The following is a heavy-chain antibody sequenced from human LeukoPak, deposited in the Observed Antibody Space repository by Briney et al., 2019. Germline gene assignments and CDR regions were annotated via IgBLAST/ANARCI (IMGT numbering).Heavy chain of an antibody. CDR1: GYTFTNYA. CDR3: AREREQLGLDDAFDI. J-gene: IGHJ3*02. Sequence: ASVKVSCKASGYTFTNYAMNWVRQAPGQGLEWMGWINTNTGNPTYAQGFTGRFVFSLDTSVSTAYLQISSLKAEDTAVYYCAREREQLGLDDAFDIWGQGTMVTVSS. D-gene: IGHD6-6*01. CDR2: INTNTGNP. V-gene: IGHV7-4-1*02.